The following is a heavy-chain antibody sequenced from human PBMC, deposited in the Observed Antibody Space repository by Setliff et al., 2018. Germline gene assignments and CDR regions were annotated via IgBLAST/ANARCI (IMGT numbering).Heavy chain of an antibody. Sequence: GESLKISCKASGYRFTSQWIAWVRQTPGRGLEWMGIIYPADSDTTYSPSFQGQVTISVDKSLSTAYLQWSSLKASDSGKYYCARRGYGGYIYGSFDSWGQGTRVTAPQ. CDR3: ARRGYGGYIYGSFDS. V-gene: IGHV5-51*01. CDR1: GYRFTSQW. J-gene: IGHJ5*01. D-gene: IGHD5-18*01. CDR2: IYPADSDT.